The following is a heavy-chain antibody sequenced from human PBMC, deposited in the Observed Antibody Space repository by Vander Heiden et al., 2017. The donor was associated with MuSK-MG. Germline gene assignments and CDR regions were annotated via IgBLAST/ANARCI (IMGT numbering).Heavy chain of an antibody. CDR3: ARGPNYYDSSGFIHEVGMDV. CDR2: MNPNSGNT. Sequence: QVQLVQSGAEVKKPGASVKVSCKASGYTFTSYDLHWVRQATGQGLEWMGWMNPNSGNTGYAQKFQGRVTMTRNTSISTAYMELSSLRSEDTAVYYCARGPNYYDSSGFIHEVGMDVWGQGTTVTVSS. D-gene: IGHD3-22*01. CDR1: GYTFTSYD. V-gene: IGHV1-8*01. J-gene: IGHJ6*02.